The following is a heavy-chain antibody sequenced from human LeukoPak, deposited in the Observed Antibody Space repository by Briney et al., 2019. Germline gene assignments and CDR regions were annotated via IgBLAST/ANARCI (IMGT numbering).Heavy chain of an antibody. D-gene: IGHD6-19*01. CDR3: ARDSSGSETTPRHYFDS. CDR1: GYTFTSYY. Sequence: ASVKVSCKASGYTFTSYYMHWVRHAPGQGLEWMGIINPSGGSTSYAQKFQGRVTMTRDTSTSTVYMELSSLRSEDTAVYYCARDSSGSETTPRHYFDSWGQGTLVTVSS. CDR2: INPSGGST. J-gene: IGHJ4*02. V-gene: IGHV1-46*01.